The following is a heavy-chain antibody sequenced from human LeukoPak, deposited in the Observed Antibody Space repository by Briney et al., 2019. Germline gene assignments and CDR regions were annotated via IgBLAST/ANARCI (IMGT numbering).Heavy chain of an antibody. J-gene: IGHJ4*02. D-gene: IGHD3-16*01. CDR1: GFTFSSYA. CDR2: IRDSGDVT. V-gene: IGHV3-23*01. CDR3: ATSTYDGGKFGY. Sequence: GGSLRLSCAASGFTFSSYAMSWVRQAPGKGLEWVSAIRDSGDVTYYADSVKGRFTISRDNSRNTLYLQMNSLRAEDTAVYYCATSTYDGGKFGYWGQGTLVTVSS.